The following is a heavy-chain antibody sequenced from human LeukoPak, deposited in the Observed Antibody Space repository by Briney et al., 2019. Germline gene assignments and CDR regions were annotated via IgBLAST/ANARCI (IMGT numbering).Heavy chain of an antibody. CDR3: AADYDYWTAFFSGSRMTPKR. CDR2: ISGSGGST. D-gene: IGHD3/OR15-3a*01. J-gene: IGHJ4*02. V-gene: IGHV3-23*01. CDR1: GFTFSSYA. Sequence: GGSLRLSCAASGFTFSSYAMSWVRQAPGKGLEWVSAISGSGGSTYYADSVKGRFTISRDNSKNTLYLQMNSLRAEDTAVYYCAADYDYWTAFFSGSRMTPKRGGQGTLVTVSS.